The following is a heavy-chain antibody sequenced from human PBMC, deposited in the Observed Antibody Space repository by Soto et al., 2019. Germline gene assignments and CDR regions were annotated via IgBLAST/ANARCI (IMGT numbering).Heavy chain of an antibody. Sequence: ASVKVSCKASGYTFTSYGIAWMRQAPGQGLEWMGWISAYNGNTDYAQKLHGRVTMTSDTSTGTAYMELGSLRSDDTAVYYCARAYDDDLTGPKSFDYWGPGTLVTVSS. CDR2: ISAYNGNT. CDR3: ARAYDDDLTGPKSFDY. V-gene: IGHV1-18*01. J-gene: IGHJ4*02. D-gene: IGHD3-9*01. CDR1: GYTFTSYG.